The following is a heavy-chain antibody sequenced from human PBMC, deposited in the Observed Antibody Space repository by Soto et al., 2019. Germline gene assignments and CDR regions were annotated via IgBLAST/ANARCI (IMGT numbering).Heavy chain of an antibody. CDR2: IDPSDSYT. CDR3: ARQGDPKWLRLNYYYGMDV. CDR1: GYSFTSYW. D-gene: IGHD5-12*01. Sequence: PGESLKISCKGSGYSFTSYWISWVRQMPGKGLEWMGRIDPSDSYTNYSPSFQGHVTISADKSISTAYLQWSSLKASDTAMYYCARQGDPKWLRLNYYYGMDVWGQGTTVTVSS. J-gene: IGHJ6*02. V-gene: IGHV5-10-1*01.